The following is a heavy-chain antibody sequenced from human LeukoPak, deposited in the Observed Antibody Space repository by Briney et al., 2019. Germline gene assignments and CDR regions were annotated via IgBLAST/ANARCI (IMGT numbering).Heavy chain of an antibody. D-gene: IGHD3-22*01. CDR1: GYSISSGYY. J-gene: IGHJ4*02. V-gene: IGHV3-7*01. CDR3: ARGTSYYDSSGYYLKPEFDY. Sequence: ETLSLTCTVSGYSISSGYYWGWIRQPPGKGLEWVANIKQDGSEKYYVDSVKGRFTISRDNAKNSLFLQMNSLRAEDTAVYYCARGTSYYDSSGYYLKPEFDYWGQGTLVTVSS. CDR2: IKQDGSEK.